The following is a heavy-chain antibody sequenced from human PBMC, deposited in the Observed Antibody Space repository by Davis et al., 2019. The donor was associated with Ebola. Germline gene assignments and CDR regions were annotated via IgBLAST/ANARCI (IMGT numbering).Heavy chain of an antibody. J-gene: IGHJ4*02. V-gene: IGHV1-18*04. Sequence: ASVKVSCKASGYTSTGYHMHWVRQAPGQGLEWVGWINPYNGNTDYAQKFQGRVTMTTDTSTSTAHMDLKSLRSDDTAEYYCARDIGYSFGSGTYSKYDYWGQGTLVTVSS. CDR2: INPYNGNT. CDR1: GYTSTGYH. CDR3: ARDIGYSFGSGTYSKYDY. D-gene: IGHD3-10*01.